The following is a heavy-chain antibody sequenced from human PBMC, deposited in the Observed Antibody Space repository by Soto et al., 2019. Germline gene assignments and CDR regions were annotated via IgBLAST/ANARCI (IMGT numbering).Heavy chain of an antibody. D-gene: IGHD3-9*01. CDR2: ISSTSSAR. V-gene: IGHV3-48*02. J-gene: IGHJ6*02. Sequence: GGSLRLSCAASGFTFSVHSMNWVRRAPGKGLEWVSYISSTSSARYYADSVRGRFTISRDNVKYSLYLQMNSLTDEDTAVYYCARDSDIYYGMDVWGPAPNVTLSS. CDR1: GFTFSVHS. CDR3: ARDSDIYYGMDV.